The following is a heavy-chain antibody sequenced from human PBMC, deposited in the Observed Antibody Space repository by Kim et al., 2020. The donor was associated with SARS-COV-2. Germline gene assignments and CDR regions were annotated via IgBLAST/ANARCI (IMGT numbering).Heavy chain of an antibody. Sequence: GGSLRLSCAASGFTFDDYAMHWVRQAPGKGLEWVSGISWNSGSIGYADSVKVRFTISRDNAKNSLYLQMNSLRAEDTALYYCAKVYGSGHTPDYWGQGTLVTVSS. D-gene: IGHD3-10*01. CDR1: GFTFDDYA. CDR3: AKVYGSGHTPDY. V-gene: IGHV3-9*01. J-gene: IGHJ4*02. CDR2: ISWNSGSI.